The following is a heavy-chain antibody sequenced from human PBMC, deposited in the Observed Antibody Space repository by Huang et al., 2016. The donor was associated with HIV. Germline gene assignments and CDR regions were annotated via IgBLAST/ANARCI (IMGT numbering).Heavy chain of an antibody. J-gene: IGHJ6*02. D-gene: IGHD1-7*01. CDR2: IKQDESEK. V-gene: IGHV3-7*01. Sequence: VESGGRLVQPGGSIRLSCVGSTFSFGAYGMSWVRQTPGNGLEWVANIKQDESEKDYVESVKGRFNISRDNAKKILFLQMDNVRVEDTATYYCATKTGAMDIWGQGTAVTVS. CDR3: ATKTGAMDI. CDR1: TFSFGAYG.